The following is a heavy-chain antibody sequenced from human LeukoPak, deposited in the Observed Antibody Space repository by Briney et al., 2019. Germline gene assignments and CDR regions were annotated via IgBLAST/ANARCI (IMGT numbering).Heavy chain of an antibody. V-gene: IGHV3-74*01. CDR3: ATATYCSGGSCYSRTFQY. J-gene: IGHJ4*02. CDR2: INSDETST. CDR1: GFTFSSYW. D-gene: IGHD2-15*01. Sequence: GGSLRLSCAASGFTFSSYWMHWVRQAPGKGLVWVSRINSDETSTSYADSVKGRFTISRDNAQKTLYLQMNSLRAEDTAVYYCATATYCSGGSCYSRTFQYWGQGTLVTVSS.